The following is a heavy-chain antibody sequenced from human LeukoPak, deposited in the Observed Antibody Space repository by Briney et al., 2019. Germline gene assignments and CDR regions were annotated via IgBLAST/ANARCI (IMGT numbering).Heavy chain of an antibody. V-gene: IGHV3-13*01. Sequence: GGSLRLSCAASGFSFNNYDIHWVRQASGKGLEWVSAIDSAGDTYYPGSVKGRFIISRENAKNSLFLQMTSLRVGDTAVYYCARRANGDYGMWYYDLWGRGTLVSVSS. D-gene: IGHD4-17*01. CDR1: GFSFNNYD. CDR2: IDSAGDT. J-gene: IGHJ2*01. CDR3: ARRANGDYGMWYYDL.